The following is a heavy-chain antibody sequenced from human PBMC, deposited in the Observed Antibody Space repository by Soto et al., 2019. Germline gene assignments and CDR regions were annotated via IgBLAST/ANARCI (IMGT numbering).Heavy chain of an antibody. CDR3: ARKQAGFFYGIDY. Sequence: TQSLTCTVSGGSISSGGYYWSWIRQHPGKGLEWIGYIYYSGSTYYNPSLKSRVTISVDTSKNQFSLKLSSVTAADTAVYFCARKQAGFFYGIDYWGQGTLVTVSS. J-gene: IGHJ4*02. CDR2: IYYSGST. V-gene: IGHV4-31*03. D-gene: IGHD3-3*01. CDR1: GGSISSGGYY.